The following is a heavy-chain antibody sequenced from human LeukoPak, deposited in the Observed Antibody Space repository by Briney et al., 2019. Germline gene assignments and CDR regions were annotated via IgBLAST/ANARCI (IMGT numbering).Heavy chain of an antibody. Sequence: SETLSLTCVVSGDSISSGAYSWSWIRQPPGKGLEWIGCIFHTGSTFYNPSLKSRLTIPVDNSKNQFSLRLSSVTAADTAVYYCARELWFANAPGSWLDPWGQGTLVTVSS. D-gene: IGHD3-10*01. CDR3: ARELWFANAPGSWLDP. V-gene: IGHV4-30-2*01. CDR2: IFHTGST. CDR1: GDSISSGAYS. J-gene: IGHJ5*02.